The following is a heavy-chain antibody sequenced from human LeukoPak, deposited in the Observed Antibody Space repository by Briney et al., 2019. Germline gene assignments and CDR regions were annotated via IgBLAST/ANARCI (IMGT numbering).Heavy chain of an antibody. J-gene: IGHJ5*02. CDR2: IIPIFGTA. D-gene: IGHD6-13*01. Sequence: ASVKVSCKASGGTFSSYAISWVRQAPGQGLEWMGGIIPIFGTANYAQKFQGRVTITADKSTSTAYMELSSLRSEDTAVYYCAREAAAADTQWFDPWGQGTLVTVSS. V-gene: IGHV1-69*06. CDR3: AREAAAADTQWFDP. CDR1: GGTFSSYA.